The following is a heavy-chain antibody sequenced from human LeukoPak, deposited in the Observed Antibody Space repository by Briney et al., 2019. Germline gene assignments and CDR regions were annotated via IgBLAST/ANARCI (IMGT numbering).Heavy chain of an antibody. D-gene: IGHD6-19*01. Sequence: ASVKVSCKASGYTFTSYYLHWVRQAPVQGLEWMGIINPSGGSTNYAQKFQGRVTMTRDTSTSTVYMELNSLRSEDTAVYYCARQWLVSSFDYWGQGTLVTVSS. CDR1: GYTFTSYY. CDR3: ARQWLVSSFDY. CDR2: INPSGGST. J-gene: IGHJ4*02. V-gene: IGHV1-46*01.